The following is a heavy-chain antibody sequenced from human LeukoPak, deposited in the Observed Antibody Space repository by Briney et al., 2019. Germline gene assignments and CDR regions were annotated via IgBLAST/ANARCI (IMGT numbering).Heavy chain of an antibody. V-gene: IGHV4-38-2*01. J-gene: IGHJ4*02. CDR3: ARRHYDILTGYYYYFDY. CDR1: GYSTSSGYY. CDR2: IYHSGST. Sequence: PETLSLTCAVSGYSTSSGYYWGWIRQPPGKGLEWIGSIYHSGSTYYNPSLESRVTISVDTSKNQFSLKLSSVTAADTAVYYCARRHYDILTGYYYYFDYWGQGTLVTVSS. D-gene: IGHD3-9*01.